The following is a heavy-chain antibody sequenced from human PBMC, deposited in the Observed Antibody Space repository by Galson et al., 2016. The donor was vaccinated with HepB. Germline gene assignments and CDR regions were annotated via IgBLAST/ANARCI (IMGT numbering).Heavy chain of an antibody. CDR2: IVGGGIDT. CDR3: ARADLRWDFDV. V-gene: IGHV3-23*01. D-gene: IGHD4-17*01. CDR1: GFRFSDDP. Sequence: SLRLSCAASGFRFSDDPMTWVRQAPGQGLEWVSTIVGGGIDTYYADSVKGRFTVSRDNSKNTLYLQLNSLRAEDTAVYFCARADLRWDFDVWGRGTPVTVSS. J-gene: IGHJ2*01.